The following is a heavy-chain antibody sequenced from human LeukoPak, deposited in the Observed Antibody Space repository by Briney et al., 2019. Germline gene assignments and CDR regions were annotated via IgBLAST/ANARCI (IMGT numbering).Heavy chain of an antibody. CDR1: GFTFSSYW. D-gene: IGHD3-22*01. CDR3: ARDLGAYYDSSDNWFDP. CDR2: LNTDGSST. V-gene: IGHV3-74*01. J-gene: IGHJ5*02. Sequence: GGSLRLSCAASGFTFSSYWMHWVRQAPGKGLVWVSRLNTDGSSTSYADSVKGRFAISRDNAKNTLYLQMNSLRAEDTALYYCARDLGAYYDSSDNWFDPWGQGTLVTVSS.